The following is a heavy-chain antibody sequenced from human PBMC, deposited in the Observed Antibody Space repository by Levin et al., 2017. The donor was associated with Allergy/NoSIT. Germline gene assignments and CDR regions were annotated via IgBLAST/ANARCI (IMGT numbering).Heavy chain of an antibody. CDR1: GGSISSSSYY. CDR3: ARGLTYNWNQRAFDP. Sequence: SCTVSGGSISSSSYYWGWIRQPPGKGLEWIGSIYYSGSTYYNPSLKSRVTISVDTSKNQFSLKLSSVTAADTAVYYCARGLTYNWNQRAFDPWGQGTLVTVSS. J-gene: IGHJ5*02. D-gene: IGHD1-20*01. CDR2: IYYSGST. V-gene: IGHV4-39*07.